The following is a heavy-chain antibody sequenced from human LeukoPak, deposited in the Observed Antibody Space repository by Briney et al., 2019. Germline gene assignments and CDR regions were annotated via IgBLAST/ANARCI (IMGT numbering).Heavy chain of an antibody. CDR2: IYSGGST. Sequence: GGSLRLSCAASGFTVSSNYMSWVRQAPGKGLEWVSVIYSGGSTYYADSVKGRFTISRDNAKNSLYLQMNSLRAEDTAVYYCARAGWNYPPDYWGQGTLVTVSS. CDR3: ARAGWNYPPDY. V-gene: IGHV3-53*01. D-gene: IGHD1-7*01. J-gene: IGHJ4*02. CDR1: GFTVSSNY.